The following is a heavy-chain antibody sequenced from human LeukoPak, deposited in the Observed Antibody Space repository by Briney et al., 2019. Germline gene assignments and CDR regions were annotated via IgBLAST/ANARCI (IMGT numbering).Heavy chain of an antibody. J-gene: IGHJ4*02. V-gene: IGHV1-69*13. CDR3: AGTDSSGYLDY. D-gene: IGHD3-22*01. CDR2: IIPIFGTA. CDR1: GGTFSSYA. Sequence: ASVKVSCKASGGTFSSYAISWVRQAPGQGLEWMGGIIPIFGTANYAQKFQGRVTITADESTSTAYMELSSLRSEDTAVYYCAGTDSSGYLDYWGQGTLVTVSS.